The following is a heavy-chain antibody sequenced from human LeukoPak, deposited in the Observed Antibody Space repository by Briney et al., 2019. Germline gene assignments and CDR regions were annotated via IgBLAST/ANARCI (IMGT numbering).Heavy chain of an antibody. V-gene: IGHV1-8*01. Sequence: GASVKVSCKASGYTFTSYDINWVRQATGQGPEWMGWMNPNSGNTGYAQKFQGRVTMTRNTSISTAYMELSSLRSEDTAVYYCARGRFCSQPYCSSTSRGGSPLLYWGQGTLVTVSS. CDR2: MNPNSGNT. J-gene: IGHJ4*02. D-gene: IGHD2-2*01. CDR1: GYTFTSYD. CDR3: ARGRFCSQPYCSSTSRGGSPLLY.